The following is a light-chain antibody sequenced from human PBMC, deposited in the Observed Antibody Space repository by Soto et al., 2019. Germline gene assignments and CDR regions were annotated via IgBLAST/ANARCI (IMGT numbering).Light chain of an antibody. CDR2: GAS. V-gene: IGKV3-15*01. CDR3: QQYDYWLSLT. J-gene: IGKJ4*01. Sequence: EKVMTQSPATLSLSLGERATLSCRASESVSNNLAWYHQRPGQAPRLLIYGASTRATGIPDRFGGSGSGTEFTLTITSLQSEDFGFYFCQQYDYWLSLTFGGGTKVDTK. CDR1: ESVSNN.